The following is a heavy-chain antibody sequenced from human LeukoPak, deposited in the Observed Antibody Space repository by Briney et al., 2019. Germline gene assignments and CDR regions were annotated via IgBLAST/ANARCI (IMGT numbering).Heavy chain of an antibody. J-gene: IGHJ4*02. D-gene: IGHD3-22*01. CDR3: ARGYPPRVYYDRSGYYSYYFDY. Sequence: ASVKVSCKASGYKFTNYGISWVRQAPGQGLEWMGWISPYNGNTIYAQKLQGRVTMTTDTSTSTAYMELRSLRSDDTAVYYCARGYPPRVYYDRSGYYSYYFDYWGQGTLVTVSS. V-gene: IGHV1-18*01. CDR2: ISPYNGNT. CDR1: GYKFTNYG.